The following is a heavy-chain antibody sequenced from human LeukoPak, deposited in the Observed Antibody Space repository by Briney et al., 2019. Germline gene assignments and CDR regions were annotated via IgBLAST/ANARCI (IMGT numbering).Heavy chain of an antibody. V-gene: IGHV4-39*01. CDR1: GGSISSSSYY. Sequence: SETLSLTCTVSGGSISSSSYYWGWIRQPPGRGLEWIGSIYYSGSTYYNPSLKSRVTISVDTSKNQFSLKLSSVTAADTAVYYCARHYSSGWSDYWGQGTLVTVSS. CDR3: ARHYSSGWSDY. J-gene: IGHJ4*02. CDR2: IYYSGST. D-gene: IGHD6-19*01.